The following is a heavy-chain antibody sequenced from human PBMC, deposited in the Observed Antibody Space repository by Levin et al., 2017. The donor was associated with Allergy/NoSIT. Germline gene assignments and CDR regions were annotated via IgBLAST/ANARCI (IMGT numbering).Heavy chain of an antibody. Sequence: PSETLSLTCAVYGGSFSGYYWSWIRQPPGKGLEWIGEINHSGSTNYNPSLKSRVTISVDTSKNQFSLKLSSVTAADTAVYYCARGRIRIAAAGTNLDYWGQGTLVTVSS. CDR2: INHSGST. CDR1: GGSFSGYY. J-gene: IGHJ4*02. CDR3: ARGRIRIAAAGTNLDY. V-gene: IGHV4-34*01. D-gene: IGHD6-13*01.